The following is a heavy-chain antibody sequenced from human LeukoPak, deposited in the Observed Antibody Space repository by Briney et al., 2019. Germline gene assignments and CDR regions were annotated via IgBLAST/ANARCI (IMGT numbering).Heavy chain of an antibody. J-gene: IGHJ6*03. Sequence: SETLSLTCAVYGGSFSGYYWSWIRQPPGKGLEWIGEINHSGSTNYNPSLKSRVTISVDTSKNQFSLKLSSVTAADTAVYYCARRLIPGLHYYYYYIDVWGKGTTVTVSS. CDR3: ARRLIPGLHYYYYYIDV. V-gene: IGHV4-34*01. CDR1: GGSFSGYY. D-gene: IGHD1-14*01. CDR2: INHSGST.